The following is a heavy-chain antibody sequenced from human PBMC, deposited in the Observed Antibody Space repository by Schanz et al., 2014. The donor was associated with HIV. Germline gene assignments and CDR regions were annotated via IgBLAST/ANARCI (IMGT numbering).Heavy chain of an antibody. D-gene: IGHD3-22*01. CDR3: ARAGDISGYYIDY. J-gene: IGHJ4*02. CDR1: GGTFSSYA. Sequence: QVPLVQSGAEVKKPGSSVKVSCKASGGTFSSYAFSWVRQAPGQGLEWMGGIIPVFGTTDYAQKFQGTVTITADESTSTAYMELSSLRSEDTAVYYCARAGDISGYYIDYWGQGTLVTVSS. CDR2: IIPVFGTT. V-gene: IGHV1-69*01.